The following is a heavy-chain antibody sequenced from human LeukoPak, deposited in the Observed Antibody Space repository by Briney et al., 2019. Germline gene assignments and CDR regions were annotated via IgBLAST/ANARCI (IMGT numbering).Heavy chain of an antibody. D-gene: IGHD3-22*01. J-gene: IGHJ4*02. CDR3: ARGPPTYYYDSSGSHFDY. V-gene: IGHV1-18*01. Sequence: ASVKVSCKASGYTFTSYGISWVRQAPGQGLEWMGWISAYNGNTNYAQKLQGRVTMTTDTSTSTAYMELRSLRSDDTAVYYYARGPPTYYYDSSGSHFDYWGQGTLVTVSS. CDR2: ISAYNGNT. CDR1: GYTFTSYG.